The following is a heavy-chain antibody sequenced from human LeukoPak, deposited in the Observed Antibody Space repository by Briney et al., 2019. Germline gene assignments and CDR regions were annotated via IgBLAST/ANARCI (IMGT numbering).Heavy chain of an antibody. V-gene: IGHV4-39*01. CDR2: FHYSGTN. CDR3: ARMGAGTNPFGGLLGAFDI. CDR1: GDSVSYTPFY. Sequence: SETLSLTCTVSGDSVSYTPFYWGWIRQPPGKGLEWIGNFHYSGTNYFNPSLRSRVTISVDTSKNQVSLNLRSVTAADTAIYYCARMGAGTNPFGGLLGAFDIWGQGTVVSVSS. J-gene: IGHJ3*02. D-gene: IGHD2-21*02.